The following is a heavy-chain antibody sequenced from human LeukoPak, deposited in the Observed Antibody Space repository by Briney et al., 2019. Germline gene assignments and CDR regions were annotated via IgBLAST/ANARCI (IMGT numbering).Heavy chain of an antibody. Sequence: RGSLRPSSAVSGFSVSGTHMSWVRQAPGKGLEWVSAIYTGGTTYYADSVKGRFTVSRDDSKNTLYLHLNNLRAEDTAVYYCARDTATTGGGLDSWGQGALVAVSS. V-gene: IGHV3-53*01. D-gene: IGHD1-1*01. CDR1: GFSVSGTH. CDR2: IYTGGTT. J-gene: IGHJ4*02. CDR3: ARDTATTGGGLDS.